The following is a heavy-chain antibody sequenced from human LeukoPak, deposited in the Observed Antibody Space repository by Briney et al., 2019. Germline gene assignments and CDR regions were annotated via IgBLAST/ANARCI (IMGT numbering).Heavy chain of an antibody. J-gene: IGHJ4*02. CDR1: GGSISSYY. V-gene: IGHV4-4*07. CDR2: IYTSGST. Sequence: SETLSLTCTVSGGSISSYYWSWIRQPAVKGLEWIGRIYTSGSTNYNPSLKSRVTMSVDTSKNQFSLKLSPVTAADTAVYYCAAMVRVGFFDYWGQGTLVTVSS. CDR3: AAMVRVGFFDY. D-gene: IGHD3-10*01.